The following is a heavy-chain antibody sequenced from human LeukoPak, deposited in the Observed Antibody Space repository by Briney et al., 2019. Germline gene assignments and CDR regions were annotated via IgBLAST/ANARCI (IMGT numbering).Heavy chain of an antibody. Sequence: NPGGSLRLSCAASGFTFSDALMTWVRQAPGKGLEWVGRIKSKADGETTDYAAPVKGRFTISRDDSKNTLYLQMNSLKTEDTAVYYCTTVIATSSFDYWGQGTLVTVSS. CDR1: GFTFSDAL. J-gene: IGHJ4*02. CDR3: TTVIATSSFDY. D-gene: IGHD3-22*01. CDR2: IKSKADGETT. V-gene: IGHV3-15*01.